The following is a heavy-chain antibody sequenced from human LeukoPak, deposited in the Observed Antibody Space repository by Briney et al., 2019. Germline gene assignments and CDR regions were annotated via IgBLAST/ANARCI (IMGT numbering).Heavy chain of an antibody. CDR2: ISSSSSYI. CDR3: ASSDYYDTSGYYSYAFDI. D-gene: IGHD3-22*01. J-gene: IGHJ3*02. Sequence: PGGSLRLSCAASGFTFSSYSMNWVRQAPGKGLEWVSSISSSSSYIYYADSVKGRFTISRDNAKNSLYLQMNSLRAEDTAVYYCASSDYYDTSGYYSYAFDIWGQGTMVTVS. V-gene: IGHV3-21*01. CDR1: GFTFSSYS.